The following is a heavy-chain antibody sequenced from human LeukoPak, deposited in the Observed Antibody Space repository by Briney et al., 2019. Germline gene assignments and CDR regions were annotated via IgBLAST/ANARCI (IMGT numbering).Heavy chain of an antibody. CDR1: GGSFSGYY. V-gene: IGHV3-11*04. J-gene: IGHJ5*02. CDR2: ISSSGSTI. CDR3: ARDRSGYGRNWFDP. Sequence: KPSETLSLTCAVYGGSFSGYYMSWIRQAPGKGLEWVSYISSSGSTIYYADSVKGRFTISRDNAKNSLYLQMNSLRAEDTAVYYCARDRSGYGRNWFDPWGQGTLVTVSS. D-gene: IGHD5-12*01.